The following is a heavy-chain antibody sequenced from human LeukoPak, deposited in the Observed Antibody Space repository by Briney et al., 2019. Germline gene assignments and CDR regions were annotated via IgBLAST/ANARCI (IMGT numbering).Heavy chain of an antibody. J-gene: IGHJ6*02. CDR1: GGTFSSYA. V-gene: IGHV1-69*04. Sequence: GASVKVSCKASGGTFSSYAISWVRQAPGQGLEWMGRIIPILGIANYAQKFQGRVTITADKSTSTAYMELSSLRSEDTAVYYCARPKGESTVTLTRYYYGMDVWGQGTTVTVSS. CDR3: ARPKGESTVTLTRYYYGMDV. CDR2: IIPILGIA. D-gene: IGHD4-17*01.